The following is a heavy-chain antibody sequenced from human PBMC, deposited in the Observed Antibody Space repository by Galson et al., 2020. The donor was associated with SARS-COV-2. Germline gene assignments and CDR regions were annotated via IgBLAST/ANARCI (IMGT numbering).Heavy chain of an antibody. J-gene: IGHJ4*02. D-gene: IGHD5-12*01. CDR2: LWYDGSKK. CDR1: GFTFSTYG. Sequence: GGSLRLSCVASGFTFSTYGMHWVRQAPGKGLEWVAGLWYDGSKKYYADSVKGRFTISRDNSKNTLYLQMNSLRAEDTAVYYCGRGDRDGFNYVCDYWGQGTLVTVAS. V-gene: IGHV3-33*03. CDR3: GRGDRDGFNYVCDY.